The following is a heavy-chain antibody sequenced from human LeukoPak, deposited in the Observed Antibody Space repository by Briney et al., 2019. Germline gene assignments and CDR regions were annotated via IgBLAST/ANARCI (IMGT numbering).Heavy chain of an antibody. Sequence: GGSLRLSCAASGFTVSSNYMSWVRQAPEKELEWVSVLYSGGSTYYADSVKGRFTISRDNSKNTLYLQMNSLRAEDTAVYYCARRKGINYYDSSGYYYYFDYWGQGTLVTVSS. CDR3: ARRKGINYYDSSGYYYYFDY. V-gene: IGHV3-66*02. D-gene: IGHD3-22*01. J-gene: IGHJ4*02. CDR2: LYSGGST. CDR1: GFTVSSNY.